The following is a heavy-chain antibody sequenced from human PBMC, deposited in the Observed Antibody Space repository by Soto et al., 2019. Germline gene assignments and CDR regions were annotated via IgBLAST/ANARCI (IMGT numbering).Heavy chain of an antibody. Sequence: QVQLVQSGAEVRKPGSSVKVSCKASGGTFSRYAINWVRQAPGQGLEWMGGIIPMVGTTNYAQKFKGRGTITADDSTSTIYMELNTLRSEDAAVYFCARASIHGSSWYFWFDPWGQGTLVTVSS. CDR3: ARASIHGSSWYFWFDP. D-gene: IGHD6-13*01. V-gene: IGHV1-69*01. CDR2: IIPMVGTT. CDR1: GGTFSRYA. J-gene: IGHJ5*01.